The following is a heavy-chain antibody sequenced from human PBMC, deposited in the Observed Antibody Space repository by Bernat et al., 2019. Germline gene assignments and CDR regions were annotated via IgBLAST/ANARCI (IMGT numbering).Heavy chain of an antibody. CDR3: ARGQVRGVIMGLMDC. Sequence: QVQLVESGGGVVQPGRSLRLSCAASGFTFSSYGMHWVRQAPGKGLEWVAVIWYDGSNKYYADSVKGRFTISRDNSKNTLYLQMNSLRAEDTAVYYCARGQVRGVIMGLMDCWGQGTLVTVSS. V-gene: IGHV3-33*01. CDR2: IWYDGSNK. D-gene: IGHD3-10*01. J-gene: IGHJ4*02. CDR1: GFTFSSYG.